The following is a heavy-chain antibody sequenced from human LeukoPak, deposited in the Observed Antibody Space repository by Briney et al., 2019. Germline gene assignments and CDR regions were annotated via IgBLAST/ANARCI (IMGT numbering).Heavy chain of an antibody. D-gene: IGHD3-22*01. CDR2: TYYSGST. J-gene: IGHJ4*02. CDR1: GGSISSYY. CDR3: AGQYYYDSSGYPAY. V-gene: IGHV4-59*08. Sequence: SETLSLTCTGSGGSISSYYWSWIRQPPGKGLEWIGYTYYSGSTNYNPFLKSRVTISVDTSKNQFALKLSSVTAADTTVYYCAGQYYYDSSGYPAYWGQGTLVTVSS.